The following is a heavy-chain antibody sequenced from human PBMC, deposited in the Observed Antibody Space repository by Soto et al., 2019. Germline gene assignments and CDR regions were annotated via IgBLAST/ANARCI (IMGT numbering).Heavy chain of an antibody. J-gene: IGHJ6*02. D-gene: IGHD3-3*01. Sequence: AGGSLRLSCAASGFTFSSYAMHWVRQAPGKGLEWVAVISYDGSNKYYADSVKGRFTISRDNSKNTLYLQMNSLRAEDTAVYYCAHNYDFWSGYSSPYYYYGMDVWGQGTTVTVSS. CDR2: ISYDGSNK. V-gene: IGHV3-30-3*01. CDR3: AHNYDFWSGYSSPYYYYGMDV. CDR1: GFTFSSYA.